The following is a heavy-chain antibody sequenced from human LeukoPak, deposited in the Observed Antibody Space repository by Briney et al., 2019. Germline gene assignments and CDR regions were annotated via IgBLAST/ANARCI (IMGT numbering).Heavy chain of an antibody. CDR1: GYTLTELS. J-gene: IGHJ5*02. CDR2: FDPEDGET. CDR3: ARGSSGYDYHNWFDP. V-gene: IGHV1-24*01. D-gene: IGHD5-12*01. Sequence: ASVKVSCKVSGYTLTELSMHWVRQAPGKGLEWMGGFDPEDGETIYAQKFQGRVTITADESTSTAYMELSSLRSEDTAVYYCARGSSGYDYHNWFDPWGQGTLVTVSS.